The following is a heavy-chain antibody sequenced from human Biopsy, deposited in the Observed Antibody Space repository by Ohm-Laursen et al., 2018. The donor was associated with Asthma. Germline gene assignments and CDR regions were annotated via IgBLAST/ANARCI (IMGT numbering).Heavy chain of an antibody. CDR1: GDTFSNYA. V-gene: IGHV1-69*01. J-gene: IGHJ6*02. D-gene: IGHD5-12*01. CDR2: IIPVLDTT. CDR3: ARGYSGSDRLVCCYSGLEV. Sequence: SSVKVSCKASGDTFSNYAISWVRQAPGQGLEWMGGIIPVLDTTDYAQKFEGRVTITADESTSTAYMELSSLSSEDTAVYYCARGYSGSDRLVCCYSGLEVWGQGATVTVSS.